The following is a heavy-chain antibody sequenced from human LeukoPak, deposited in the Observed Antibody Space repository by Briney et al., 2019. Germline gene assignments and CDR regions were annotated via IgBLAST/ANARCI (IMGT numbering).Heavy chain of an antibody. V-gene: IGHV3-23*01. CDR1: GFTFRSYA. Sequence: GGSLRLSCAASGFTFRSYAMSWVRQAPGKGLEWVSAISGGGGSTFYADSVKGRFTISRDNSKNTLFLQMNGLRAEDTAVYYCARRAAYNGAWYHTDFCGQGSLVTVSS. CDR3: ARRAAYNGAWYHTDF. CDR2: ISGGGGST. D-gene: IGHD6-19*01. J-gene: IGHJ4*02.